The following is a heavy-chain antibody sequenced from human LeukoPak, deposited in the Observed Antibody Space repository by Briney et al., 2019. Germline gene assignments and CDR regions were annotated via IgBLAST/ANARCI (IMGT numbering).Heavy chain of an antibody. CDR2: MNPNSGNT. CDR1: GYSFSTCD. D-gene: IGHD6-13*01. V-gene: IGHV1-8*01. Sequence: ASVKVSCKASGYSFSTCDINWVRQAAGQGLEWMGWMNPNSGNTGYAQKFQGRVTMTRDTSISTAYMELSSVGSEDTAVYYCVRDTRGAAAADAPFDIWGQGTLVTVSS. J-gene: IGHJ3*02. CDR3: VRDTRGAAAADAPFDI.